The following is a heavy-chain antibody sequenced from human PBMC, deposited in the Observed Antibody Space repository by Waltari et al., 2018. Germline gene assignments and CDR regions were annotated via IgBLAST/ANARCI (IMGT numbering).Heavy chain of an antibody. J-gene: IGHJ4*02. CDR1: GFTFSSYS. CDR2: ISSSSSYI. Sequence: EVQLVESGGGLVKPGGSLRLSCAASGFTFSSYSMNWVRQAPGKGLGWVSSISSSSSYIYYADSVKGRFTISRDNAKNSLYLQMNSLRAEDTAVYYCARDKGSGPDYWGQGTLVTVSS. CDR3: ARDKGSGPDY. D-gene: IGHD3-10*01. V-gene: IGHV3-21*01.